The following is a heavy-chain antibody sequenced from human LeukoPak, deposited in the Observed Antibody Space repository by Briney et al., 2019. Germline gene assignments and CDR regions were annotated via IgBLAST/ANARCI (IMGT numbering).Heavy chain of an antibody. CDR3: VKDGEYSSSWYDY. D-gene: IGHD6-13*01. Sequence: PGGSLRLSCSASGFTFSSYAMHWVRQAPGKGLEYVSAISSNGGSTYYADSVKGRFTISRDNSKNTLYLQMSSLRGEDTAVYYCVKDGEYSSSWYDYWGRGTLVTVSS. CDR2: ISSNGGST. J-gene: IGHJ4*02. V-gene: IGHV3-64D*06. CDR1: GFTFSSYA.